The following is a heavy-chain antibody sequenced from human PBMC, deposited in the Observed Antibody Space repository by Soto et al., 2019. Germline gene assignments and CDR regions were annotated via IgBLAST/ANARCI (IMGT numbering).Heavy chain of an antibody. CDR1: GFTFSSYG. J-gene: IGHJ6*02. Sequence: QVQLVESGGGVVQPGRSLRLSCAASGFTFSSYGMHWVRQAPGKGLEWVAVIWYDGSNKYYADSVKGRFTISRDNSKNTLYLQMNSLRAEDTAVYYCAREVARFYYSYGMDVWGQGTTVTVSS. CDR2: IWYDGSNK. V-gene: IGHV3-33*01. CDR3: AREVARFYYSYGMDV. D-gene: IGHD2-15*01.